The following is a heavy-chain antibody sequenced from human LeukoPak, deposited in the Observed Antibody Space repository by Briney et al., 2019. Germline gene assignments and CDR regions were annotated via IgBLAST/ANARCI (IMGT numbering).Heavy chain of an antibody. CDR1: GGSISTSNSY. D-gene: IGHD3-10*01. J-gene: IGHJ5*02. Sequence: PSETLSLTCTVSGGSISTSNSYWGWIRQPPGKGLEWIGSIYYSGNTYYNASLKSQVSISIDTSKNQFSLKINSVSAADTALYYCARDFGAGYQASGSNWFDPWGQGTLVTVSS. CDR3: ARDFGAGYQASGSNWFDP. CDR2: IYYSGNT. V-gene: IGHV4-39*02.